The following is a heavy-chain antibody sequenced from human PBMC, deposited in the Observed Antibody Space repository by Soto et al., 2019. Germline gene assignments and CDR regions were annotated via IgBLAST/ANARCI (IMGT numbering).Heavy chain of an antibody. CDR1: GFPFSTYS. V-gene: IGHV3-48*02. D-gene: IGHD2-2*01. CDR3: ARAPQLVAPAATGFDS. Sequence: EVELVESGGGLVQPGGSLRLSCAASGFPFSTYSMSWVRQAPGKGLEWISYISASTLTTFYADSVKGRFTISRDTAQNSLYLQMNSLRDDDTAVYYCARAPQLVAPAATGFDSWGQGTLVTVS. CDR2: ISASTLTT. J-gene: IGHJ4*02.